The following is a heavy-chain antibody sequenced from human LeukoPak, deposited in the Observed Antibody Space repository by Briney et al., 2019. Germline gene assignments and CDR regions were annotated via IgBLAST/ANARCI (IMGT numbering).Heavy chain of an antibody. CDR3: ARESFYFDAVSFDY. D-gene: IGHD3-9*01. CDR1: GFSFTNYG. J-gene: IGHJ4*02. V-gene: IGHV3-30*03. Sequence: GGSPRLSCAASGFSFTNYGFHWVRQAPGKGLEWVAVISLDGNNKYYEDSVKGRFTISRDNSKNTLYLQMNSLRAEDTAVYYCARESFYFDAVSFDYWGQGTLVTVSS. CDR2: ISLDGNNK.